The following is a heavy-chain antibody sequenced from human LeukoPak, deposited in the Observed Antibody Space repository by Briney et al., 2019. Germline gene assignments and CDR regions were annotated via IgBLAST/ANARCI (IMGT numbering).Heavy chain of an antibody. CDR2: ISAYNGNT. J-gene: IGHJ4*02. CDR1: GYTFTSYG. D-gene: IGHD3-22*01. CDR3: RVYDSSGYYYFDY. V-gene: IGHV1-18*01. Sequence: ASVKVSCKASGYTFTSYGISWVRQAPGQGLEWMGWISAYNGNTNYAQKLQGRVTMTTDISTSTAYMELRSLRSDDTAVYYCRVYDSSGYYYFDYWGQGTLVTVSS.